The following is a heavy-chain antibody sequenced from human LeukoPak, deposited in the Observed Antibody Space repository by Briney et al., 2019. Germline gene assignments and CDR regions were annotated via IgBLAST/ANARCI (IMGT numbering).Heavy chain of an antibody. D-gene: IGHD6-19*01. J-gene: IGHJ4*02. CDR3: ARQNSGWDDPGY. Sequence: GGSLRLSCAASGFTFSNYWMHWVCQAPGKGLEWVANIKQDGSEKYYVDSVKGRFTISRGNAKNSLYLQMNILRAEDTAVYYCARQNSGWDDPGYWGQGTLVTVSS. V-gene: IGHV3-7*01. CDR2: IKQDGSEK. CDR1: GFTFSNYW.